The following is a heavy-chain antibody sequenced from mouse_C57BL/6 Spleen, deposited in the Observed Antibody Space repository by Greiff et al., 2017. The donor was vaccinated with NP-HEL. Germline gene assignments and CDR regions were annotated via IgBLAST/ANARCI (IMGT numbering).Heavy chain of an antibody. J-gene: IGHJ2*01. CDR3: ASGGNYVDYFDY. V-gene: IGHV1-61*01. CDR2: IYPSDSET. Sequence: QVQLQQPGAELVRPGSSVKLSCKASGYTFTSYWMDWVKQRPGQGLEWIGNIYPSDSETHYNQKFKDKATLTVDKSSSTAYMQLSSLTSEDSAVYYCASGGNYVDYFDYWGQGTTLTVSS. D-gene: IGHD2-1*01. CDR1: GYTFTSYW.